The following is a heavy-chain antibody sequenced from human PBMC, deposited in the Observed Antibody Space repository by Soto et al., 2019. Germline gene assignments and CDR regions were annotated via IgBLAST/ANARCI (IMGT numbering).Heavy chain of an antibody. D-gene: IGHD3-22*01. CDR2: IRYDGGDK. Sequence: PGGSLRLSCAASGFTFDDYAMHWVRQAPGKGLEWVADIRYDGGDKWYADSVKGRFTISRDNAKNSLYLQMNSLRVEDTAVYFCARGDYYDTSGPFSDAFDIWGQGTMVTVSS. CDR1: GFTFDDYA. CDR3: ARGDYYDTSGPFSDAFDI. J-gene: IGHJ3*02. V-gene: IGHV3-9*01.